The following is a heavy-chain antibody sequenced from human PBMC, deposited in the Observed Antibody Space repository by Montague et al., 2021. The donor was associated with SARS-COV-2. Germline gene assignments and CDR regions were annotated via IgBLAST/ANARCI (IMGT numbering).Heavy chain of an antibody. CDR1: GGSISSSSYY. D-gene: IGHD6-13*01. CDR2: IHYSGT. Sequence: SETLSLTCTVSGGSISSSSYYWGRIRQPPGKGLEWIGDIHYSGTYYNPSLRSRVTMSRDLSENQFSLRLRSVTAADTALYYCARSLISASGTGSNFDSWGQGTLVAVSS. J-gene: IGHJ4*02. V-gene: IGHV4-39*07. CDR3: ARSLISASGTGSNFDS.